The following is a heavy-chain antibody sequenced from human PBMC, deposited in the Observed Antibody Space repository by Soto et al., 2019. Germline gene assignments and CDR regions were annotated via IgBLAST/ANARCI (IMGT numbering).Heavy chain of an antibody. Sequence: EVQLLESGGGLVQPGGSLRLSCAASGFTFSSYAMSWVRQAPGKGLEWVSAISGSGGSTYYADSVKGRFTISRDNSKNTLSLQMNSLRAEDTAVYYCAKDTRGYSYGYYFDYWGQGTLVTVSS. D-gene: IGHD5-18*01. CDR1: GFTFSSYA. J-gene: IGHJ4*02. CDR3: AKDTRGYSYGYYFDY. V-gene: IGHV3-23*01. CDR2: ISGSGGST.